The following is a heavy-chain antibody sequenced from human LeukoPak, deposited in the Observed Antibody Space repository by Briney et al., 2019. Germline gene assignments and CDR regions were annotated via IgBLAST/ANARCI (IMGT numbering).Heavy chain of an antibody. D-gene: IGHD6-19*01. V-gene: IGHV3-48*04. CDR3: ARGLRGSGWFYFDY. J-gene: IGHJ4*02. CDR2: ISDSSSSI. Sequence: GGSLRLSCAASGFTFSTYTMNWVRQAPGKGLEWVSYISDSSSSIYYADSVKGRFTISRDNAKNTLYLQMNSLRAEDTAVYYCARGLRGSGWFYFDYWGQGTLVTVSS. CDR1: GFTFSTYT.